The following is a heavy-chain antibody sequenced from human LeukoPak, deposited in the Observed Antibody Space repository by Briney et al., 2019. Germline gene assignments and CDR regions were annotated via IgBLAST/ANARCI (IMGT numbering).Heavy chain of an antibody. CDR3: AKHRESFGDSCLDDF. D-gene: IGHD4-17*01. CDR2: ISASGSAT. J-gene: IGHJ4*02. Sequence: GGSLRLSCAASGFIFSNYGMNWVRQAPGKGLEWVAAISASGSATSYADSVKGRFTISRDNSRYTLYLQMNSLRAEDTAVYFCAKHRESFGDSCLDDFWGQGTLVTVSS. CDR1: GFIFSNYG. V-gene: IGHV3-23*01.